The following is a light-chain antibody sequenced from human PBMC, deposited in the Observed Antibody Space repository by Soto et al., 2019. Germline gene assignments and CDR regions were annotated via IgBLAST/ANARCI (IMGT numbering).Light chain of an antibody. V-gene: IGLV2-14*01. CDR2: DVT. J-gene: IGLJ1*01. CDR3: CLYTTSNTRPTD. Sequence: QSSITQPASVSGSAGQAITISCTGTSSDDKGYNYVSWYQQQPGKAPKFMIYDVTNRPSGVSNRFSGSKSDNTASLTITELLFFYEADYYCCLYTTSNTRPTDFGTGAKVTV. CDR1: SSDDKGYNY.